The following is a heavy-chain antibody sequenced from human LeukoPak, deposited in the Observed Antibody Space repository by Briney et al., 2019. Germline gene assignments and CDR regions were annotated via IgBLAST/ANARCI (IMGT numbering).Heavy chain of an antibody. CDR3: ARVRNNYDSSGFSAAEY. D-gene: IGHD3-22*01. J-gene: IGHJ4*02. V-gene: IGHV3-33*01. CDR2: IWYDGTNK. Sequence: GGSLRLSCVVPGISFSSHGMHWVRQAPGKGLEWVAVIWYDGTNKDYADSVKGRFTISRDNSKNTLFLQMTSLRAEDTAVYYCARVRNNYDSSGFSAAEYWGQGTLVTVSS. CDR1: GISFSSHG.